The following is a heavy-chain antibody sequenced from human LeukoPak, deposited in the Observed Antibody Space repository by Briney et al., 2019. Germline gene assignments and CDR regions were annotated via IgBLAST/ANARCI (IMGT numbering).Heavy chain of an antibody. D-gene: IGHD3-22*01. CDR1: GFTFSSYW. J-gene: IGHJ4*02. Sequence: PGGSLRLSCAASGFTFSSYWMSWVRQAPGKGLEWVANIKQDGSEKYYVDSAKGRFTISRDNAKNSLYLQMNSLRAEDTAVYYCARDQETYYYDSSGFRYFDDWGQGTLVTVSP. CDR2: IKQDGSEK. CDR3: ARDQETYYYDSSGFRYFDD. V-gene: IGHV3-7*01.